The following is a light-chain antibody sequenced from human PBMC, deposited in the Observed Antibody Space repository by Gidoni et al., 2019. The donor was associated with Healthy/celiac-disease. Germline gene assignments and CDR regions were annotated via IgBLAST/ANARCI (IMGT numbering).Light chain of an antibody. CDR2: GAS. CDR1: QSVSSN. J-gene: IGKJ1*01. Sequence: EIVMTQSPSTLSVSPGERATLSCRASQSVSSNLAWYQQKPGKAPRLLIYGASTFGSGTEFTLTISSLQYEDFAVYYCQQYNNWPTFGQGTKVEIK. CDR3: QQYNNWPT. V-gene: IGKV3-15*01.